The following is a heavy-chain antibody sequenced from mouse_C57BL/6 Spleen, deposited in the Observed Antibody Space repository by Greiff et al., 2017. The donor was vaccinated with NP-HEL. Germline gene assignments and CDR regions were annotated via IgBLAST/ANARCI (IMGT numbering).Heavy chain of an antibody. CDR2: ISSGGSST. V-gene: IGHV5-6*02. CDR1: GFTFSSYG. D-gene: IGHD2-2*01. Sequence: DVKLVESGGDLVKPGGSLKLSCAASGFTFSSYGMSWVRQTPDKRLEWVATISSGGSSTYYPDRVKGRFTISRDNAKNTLYLQMSSLKSEDTAMYYCARHRESTMVTSWFAYWGQGTLVTVSA. J-gene: IGHJ3*01. CDR3: ARHRESTMVTSWFAY.